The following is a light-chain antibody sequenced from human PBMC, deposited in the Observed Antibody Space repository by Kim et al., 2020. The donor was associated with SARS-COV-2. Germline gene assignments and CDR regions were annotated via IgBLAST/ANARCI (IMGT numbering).Light chain of an antibody. CDR2: YDN. V-gene: IGLV3-21*01. CDR3: QVWDSSSDHVV. Sequence: APGETATLTCGGDNIGRKSVHWYQQTPGQAPVLVINYDNDRPSGIPERFSGSNSGNTATLTISRVEAGDEADYHCQVWDSSSDHVVFGGGTQLTVL. CDR1: NIGRKS. J-gene: IGLJ2*01.